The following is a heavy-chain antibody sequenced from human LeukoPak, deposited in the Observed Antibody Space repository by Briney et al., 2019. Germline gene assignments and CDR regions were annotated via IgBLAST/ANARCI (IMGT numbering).Heavy chain of an antibody. D-gene: IGHD1-14*01. V-gene: IGHV3-48*02. J-gene: IGHJ6*03. CDR1: GFTFNTYH. CDR2: ISSSSSSI. Sequence: GGSLRLSCAASGFTFNTYHMNWVRQAPGKGLEWVSYISSSSSSIYYADSVKGRFTISRDNAKNSLYLQMNTLRDEDTAVYYCARVPTRYYYDMDVWGKGTTVTVYS. CDR3: ARVPTRYYYDMDV.